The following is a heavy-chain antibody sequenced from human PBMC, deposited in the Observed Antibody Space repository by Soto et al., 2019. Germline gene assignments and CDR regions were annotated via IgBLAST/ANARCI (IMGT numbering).Heavy chain of an antibody. J-gene: IGHJ3*02. CDR2: ISSNSGST. D-gene: IGHD2-8*01. V-gene: IGHV3-9*01. CDR3: AKDSLYNDAFDI. CDR1: GFTFSSYW. Sequence: GGSLRLSCAASGFTFSSYWMHWVRQAPGKGLEWVSGISSNSGSTGYADSVKGRFTISRDNAKNSLYLQMNSLRAEDTALYYCAKDSLYNDAFDIWGQGTMVTVSS.